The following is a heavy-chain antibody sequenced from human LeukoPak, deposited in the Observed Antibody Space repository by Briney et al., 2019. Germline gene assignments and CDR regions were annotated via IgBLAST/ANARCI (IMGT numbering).Heavy chain of an antibody. J-gene: IGHJ4*02. CDR2: ISINTDT. D-gene: IGHD1-26*01. CDR1: GIAVIGNY. CDR3: AIAQSWDELFDS. Sequence: GGSLRLSCAASGIAVIGNYMSWVRQPPGKGLEWVSFISINTDTFYVDSVRGRFTISRDSSKNTLFLQMNSLRDEDSAVYYCAIAQSWDELFDSWGQGTLVTVSS. V-gene: IGHV3-53*01.